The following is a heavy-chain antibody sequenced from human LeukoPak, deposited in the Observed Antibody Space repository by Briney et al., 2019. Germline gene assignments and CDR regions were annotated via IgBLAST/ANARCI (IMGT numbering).Heavy chain of an antibody. CDR2: MYHSGKT. CDR3: ARWAFQSAFDM. J-gene: IGHJ3*02. V-gene: IGHV4-59*01. D-gene: IGHD3-3*02. Sequence: SETLSLTCTVSGVSISSNYWSWIRQSPGKGLEWIGYMYHSGKTNYNPSLKSRVTISIDTSTNQLSLKLSSVTVADTAVYYCARWAFQSAFDMWGQGTMVTVSS. CDR1: GVSISSNY.